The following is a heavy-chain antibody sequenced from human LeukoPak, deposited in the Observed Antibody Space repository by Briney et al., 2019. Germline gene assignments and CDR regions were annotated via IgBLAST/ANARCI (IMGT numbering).Heavy chain of an antibody. CDR3: ARVDGYESRTPYYDILTGPDY. CDR1: VYTLTELS. J-gene: IGHJ4*02. V-gene: IGHV1-24*01. Sequence: ASVKVSCKVSVYTLTELSMHWVRQSPGKGLEWMGGFDPEDGETIYAQKFQGRVTMTEDTSTDTAYMELRSLRSGDTAMYYCARVDGYESRTPYYDILTGPDYWGQGTLVTVSS. D-gene: IGHD3-9*01. CDR2: FDPEDGET.